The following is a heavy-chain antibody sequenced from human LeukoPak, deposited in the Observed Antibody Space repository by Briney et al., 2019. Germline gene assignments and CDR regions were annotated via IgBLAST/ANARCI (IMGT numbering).Heavy chain of an antibody. V-gene: IGHV4-39*01. CDR3: ARHRNYDILTGYSKGAFDI. J-gene: IGHJ3*02. Sequence: SETLSLTCTVSGGSISSSSYYWGWIRQPPGKGLEWIGRRYYSGSTYYIPSLTSRVTISVDTSKNQFSLKLSSVTAADTAVYYCARHRNYDILTGYSKGAFDIWGQGTMVTVSS. D-gene: IGHD3-9*01. CDR1: GGSISSSSYY. CDR2: RYYSGST.